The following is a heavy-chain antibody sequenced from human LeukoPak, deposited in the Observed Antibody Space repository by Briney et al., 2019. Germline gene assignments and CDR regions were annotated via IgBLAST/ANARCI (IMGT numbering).Heavy chain of an antibody. CDR2: INPNSGGT. Sequence: GASVKVPCKASGYPFTGYYMHWVRQAPGQGLEWMGWINPNSGGTNYAQKFQGRVTMTRDTSISTAYMELRRLRSEDTAVYYCAPTDVDYFDYWGQGTLVTVSS. V-gene: IGHV1-2*02. J-gene: IGHJ4*02. CDR1: GYPFTGYY. CDR3: APTDVDYFDY.